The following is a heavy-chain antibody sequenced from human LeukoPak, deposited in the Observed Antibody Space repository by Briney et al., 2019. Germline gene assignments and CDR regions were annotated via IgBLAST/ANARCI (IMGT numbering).Heavy chain of an antibody. CDR2: IGDSGSYI. V-gene: IGHV3-21*01. CDR3: ARVKRIAARDDPFDY. Sequence: GGSLRLSCAASGFTFSSYSMNWVRQAPGKGLEWVSSIGDSGSYIYYADSVRGRFTISRDNAKNSLYLQMNSLRAEDTAVYYCARVKRIAARDDPFDYWGQGTLVTASS. CDR1: GFTFSSYS. J-gene: IGHJ4*02. D-gene: IGHD6-6*01.